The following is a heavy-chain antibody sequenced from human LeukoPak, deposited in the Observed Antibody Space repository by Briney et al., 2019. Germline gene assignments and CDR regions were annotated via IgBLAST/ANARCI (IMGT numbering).Heavy chain of an antibody. D-gene: IGHD2-15*01. CDR2: IYYSGST. Sequence: PSETLSLTCTVSGGSISSSSYYWGWIRQPPGKGLEWIGSIYYSGSTYYNPSLKSRVTISVDTSKNQFSLKLSSVTAADTAVYYCARLRTGVAADYWGQGTLVTVSS. CDR1: GGSISSSSYY. J-gene: IGHJ4*02. CDR3: ARLRTGVAADY. V-gene: IGHV4-39*07.